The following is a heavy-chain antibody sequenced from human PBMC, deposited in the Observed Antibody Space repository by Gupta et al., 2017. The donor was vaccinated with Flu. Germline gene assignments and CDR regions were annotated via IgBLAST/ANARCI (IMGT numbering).Heavy chain of an antibody. V-gene: IGHV3-64*02. CDR3: ARTGQQRVDYYLDS. Sequence: RQAPGKGLEYVSAISSYGHNTYYADSVKGRFTISRDNYQNTLYLHMGSLRAEDMAVYYCARTGQQRVDYYLDSWGQGTLVTVSS. D-gene: IGHD6-13*01. J-gene: IGHJ4*02. CDR2: ISSYGHNT.